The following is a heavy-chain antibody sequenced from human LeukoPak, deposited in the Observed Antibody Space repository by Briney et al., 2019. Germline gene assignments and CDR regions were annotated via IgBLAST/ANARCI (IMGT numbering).Heavy chain of an antibody. Sequence: ASVKVSCKASGYTFTSYDINWVRQATGQGLEWVGWMNPNSGNTGYAQKFQGRVTMTRNTSISTAYMELSSLRSEDTAVYYCASWGSSYYYYGMDVWGQGTTVTVSS. CDR1: GYTFTSYD. CDR3: ASWGSSYYYYGMDV. D-gene: IGHD6-13*01. V-gene: IGHV1-8*01. J-gene: IGHJ6*02. CDR2: MNPNSGNT.